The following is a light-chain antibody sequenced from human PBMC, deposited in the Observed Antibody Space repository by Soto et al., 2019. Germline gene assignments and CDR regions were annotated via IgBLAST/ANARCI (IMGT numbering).Light chain of an antibody. Sequence: QSVLTQPPSVSGAPGQRVTISCTGSSSNIGAGYDVHWYQQLPGTAPKLLIYGNSNRPSGVPDRFSGAKSGTSASLAITWLQAEDEADYYCQSYDSSLSVFGTGTKLTVL. V-gene: IGLV1-40*01. CDR2: GNS. CDR1: SSNIGAGYD. J-gene: IGLJ1*01. CDR3: QSYDSSLSV.